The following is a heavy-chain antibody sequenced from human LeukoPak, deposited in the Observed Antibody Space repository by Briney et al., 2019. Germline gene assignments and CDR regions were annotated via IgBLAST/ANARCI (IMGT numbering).Heavy chain of an antibody. J-gene: IGHJ4*02. CDR1: GFTFSDYY. CDR2: ISSSGSTV. D-gene: IGHD4-17*01. CDR3: ARGPRVTTVTTLGY. V-gene: IGHV3-11*01. Sequence: GRSLRLSCAASGFTFSDYYMSWIRQAPGKGLEWVSYISSSGSTVYYADSVKGRFTISRDNAKNSLYLQMNSLRAEDTAVYYCARGPRVTTVTTLGYWGQGTLVTVSS.